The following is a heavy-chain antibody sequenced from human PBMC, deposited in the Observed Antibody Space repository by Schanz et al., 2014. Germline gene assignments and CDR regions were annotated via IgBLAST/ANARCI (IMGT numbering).Heavy chain of an antibody. Sequence: QVQLLQSGAEVKKPGASVKVSCKASGYTFTGYYMHWVRQAPGQGLEWMGRINPNSGGTNYAQKFQGRVTMTRDTSISTAYMELSSLRSDDTVVYYCARELRLEYYFDYWGQGTQVTVSS. CDR3: ARELRLEYYFDY. J-gene: IGHJ4*02. CDR1: GYTFTGYY. CDR2: INPNSGGT. D-gene: IGHD4-17*01. V-gene: IGHV1-2*05.